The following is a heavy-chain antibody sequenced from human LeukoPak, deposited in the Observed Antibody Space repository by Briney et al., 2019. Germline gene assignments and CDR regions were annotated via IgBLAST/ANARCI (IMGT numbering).Heavy chain of an antibody. CDR3: ARARYYDSSGYSIEVFDY. J-gene: IGHJ4*02. CDR1: GGSISSGDYY. Sequence: PSETLSLTSTVSGGSISSGDYYWSWIRQPPGKGLEWIGYIYYSGSTYYNPSLKSRVTISVDTSKNQFSLKLSSVTAADTAVYYCARARYYDSSGYSIEVFDYWGQGTLVTVSS. D-gene: IGHD3-22*01. CDR2: IYYSGST. V-gene: IGHV4-30-4*01.